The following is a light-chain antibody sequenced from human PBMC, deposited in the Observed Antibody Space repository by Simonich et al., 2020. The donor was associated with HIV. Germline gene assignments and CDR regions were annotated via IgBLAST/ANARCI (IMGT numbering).Light chain of an antibody. J-gene: IGKJ1*01. CDR2: AAS. V-gene: IGKV1-39*01. CDR1: QSISSY. CDR3: QQSYSTPPT. Sequence: DIQMTQSPSSLSASVEDRVTITCRASQSISSYLNWYQQKPGKAPKLLYYAASSLQSGVTSRFSGSGSGTDFTLTISSLQPEDFATYYCQQSYSTPPTFGQGTKVEIK.